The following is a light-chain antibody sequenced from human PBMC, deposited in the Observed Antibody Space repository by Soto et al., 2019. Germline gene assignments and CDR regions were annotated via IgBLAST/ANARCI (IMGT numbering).Light chain of an antibody. J-gene: IGLJ2*01. V-gene: IGLV3-21*04. CDR2: YDR. CDR1: NIGSKS. Sequence: SYELTQPPSVSVAPGKTARITCGGNNIGSKSVDWYQQKPGQAPVLVIYYDRHRPSGIPERFAGSNSGNTATLTISRVEAGDEADYYCQVWDSSSDHVVFGGGTKVTVL. CDR3: QVWDSSSDHVV.